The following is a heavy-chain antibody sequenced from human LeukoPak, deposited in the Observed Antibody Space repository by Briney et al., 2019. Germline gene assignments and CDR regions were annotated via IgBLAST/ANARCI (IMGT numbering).Heavy chain of an antibody. J-gene: IGHJ4*02. CDR3: ARVKGYSSSLDY. V-gene: IGHV3-30*04. Sequence: GGSLRLSCAASGFTFSSYAMHWVRQAPGKGLEWVAVISYDGSNKYYADSVKGRFTISRDNSKNTLYLQMNSLRAEDTAVYYCARVKGYSSSLDYWGQGTLVTVSS. CDR1: GFTFSSYA. D-gene: IGHD6-13*01. CDR2: ISYDGSNK.